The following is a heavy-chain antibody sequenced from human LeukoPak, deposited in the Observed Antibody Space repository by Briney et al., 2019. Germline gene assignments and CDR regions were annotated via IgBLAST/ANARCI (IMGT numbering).Heavy chain of an antibody. CDR2: IRYDGSNK. V-gene: IGHV3-30*02. J-gene: IGHJ4*02. Sequence: GGSLRLSCAASGFTFSSYGMHWVRQAPGKGLEWVAFIRYDGSNKYYADSVKGRFTISRDNSKNTLYLQMNSLRAEDTAVYYCAKGPSELERRGDYFDYWGQGTLVTVSS. D-gene: IGHD1-1*01. CDR1: GFTFSSYG. CDR3: AKGPSELERRGDYFDY.